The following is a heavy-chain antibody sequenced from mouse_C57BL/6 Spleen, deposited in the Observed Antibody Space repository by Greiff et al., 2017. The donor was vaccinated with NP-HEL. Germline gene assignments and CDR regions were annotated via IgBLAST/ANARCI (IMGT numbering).Heavy chain of an antibody. V-gene: IGHV1-80*01. J-gene: IGHJ3*01. CDR2: IYPGDGDT. CDR1: GSAFSSYW. Sequence: VQLVESGAELVKPGASVKISCKASGSAFSSYWLNWVKQRPGKGLEWIGQIYPGDGDTNYNGKFKGKATLTADKSSSTAYMQLSSLTSEDSAVYVCASYDYGPGFAYWGQGTLVTVSA. CDR3: ASYDYGPGFAY. D-gene: IGHD2-4*01.